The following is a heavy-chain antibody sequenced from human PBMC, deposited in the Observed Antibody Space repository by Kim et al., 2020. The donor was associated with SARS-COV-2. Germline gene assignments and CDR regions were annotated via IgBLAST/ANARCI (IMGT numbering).Heavy chain of an antibody. V-gene: IGHV3-30*03. J-gene: IGHJ6*02. Sequence: SVKGRFTISRDNSKNTLYLQMNSLRAEDTAVYYCAASSGYYDYYYYGMDVWGQGTTVTVSS. D-gene: IGHD3-22*01. CDR3: AASSGYYDYYYYGMDV.